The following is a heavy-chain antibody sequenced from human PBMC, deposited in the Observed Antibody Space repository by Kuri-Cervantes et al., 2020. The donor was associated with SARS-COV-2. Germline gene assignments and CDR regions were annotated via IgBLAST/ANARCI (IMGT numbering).Heavy chain of an antibody. J-gene: IGHJ4*02. Sequence: GSLRPSCAVYGGSFSGYYWSWIRQPPGKGLEWIGEINHSGSTNYNPSLKSRVTISVDTSRNQFFLKLSSVTAADTAVYYCFSWFFGNWGQGTLVTVSS. D-gene: IGHD6-13*01. CDR2: INHSGST. V-gene: IGHV4-34*01. CDR1: GGSFSGYY. CDR3: FSWFFGN.